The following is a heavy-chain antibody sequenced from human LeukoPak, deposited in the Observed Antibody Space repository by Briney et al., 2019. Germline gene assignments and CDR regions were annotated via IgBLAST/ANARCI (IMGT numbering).Heavy chain of an antibody. V-gene: IGHV3-21*01. CDR1: GFTFSDYT. CDR3: ARVAGVTQSLPDY. CDR2: ISSKSGYI. J-gene: IGHJ4*02. D-gene: IGHD3-16*01. Sequence: GGSLRLSCAASGFTFSDYTMNWVRQAPGKGLEWVSSISSKSGYIYYADSVKGRFTISRDNAKNSLYLQMNSLRAGDTAVYYCARVAGVTQSLPDYCGQGILVTVSS.